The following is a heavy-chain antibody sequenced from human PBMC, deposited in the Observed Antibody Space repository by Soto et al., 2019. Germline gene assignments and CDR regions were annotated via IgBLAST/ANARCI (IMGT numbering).Heavy chain of an antibody. CDR2: INPETGTT. J-gene: IGHJ4*02. Sequence: AASVKVSCKASGYTFTYYYMHWVRQAPGQGLEWMGIINPETGTTNYAQKFQGRVNMTTDTSTSTVYMELTSLTSGDTALYYCARLPHDWGQGTMVTVYS. CDR3: ARLPHD. CDR1: GYTFTYYY. V-gene: IGHV1-46*01.